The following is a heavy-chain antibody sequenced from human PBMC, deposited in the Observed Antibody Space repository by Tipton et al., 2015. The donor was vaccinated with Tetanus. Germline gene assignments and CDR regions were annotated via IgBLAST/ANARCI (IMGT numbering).Heavy chain of an antibody. CDR3: ARPIKQFLVPVDP. D-gene: IGHD6-19*01. Sequence: TLSLNCAVYGGSFSGSYWSWVRQPPGKGLEWIGEVHPRGSTNYNPSLKSRVTISLDPSKTHFYLNLSSVTAADTAVYYCARPIKQFLVPVDPWGQGTLVLVTS. J-gene: IGHJ5*02. V-gene: IGHV4-34*01. CDR1: GGSFSGSY. CDR2: VHPRGST.